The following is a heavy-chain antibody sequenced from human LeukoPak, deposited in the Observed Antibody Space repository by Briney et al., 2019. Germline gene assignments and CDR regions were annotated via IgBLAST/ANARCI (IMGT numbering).Heavy chain of an antibody. Sequence: SGTLSLTSAVSGGSISSSNWWSWVRQPPGKGLEWIGEIYHSGSTNYNPSLKSRVTISVDKSKNQFSLKLSSVTAADTAVYYCARAEDIVVVPAAMFSYYYYGMDVWGQGATVTVSS. CDR1: GGSISSSNW. J-gene: IGHJ6*02. CDR3: ARAEDIVVVPAAMFSYYYYGMDV. CDR2: IYHSGST. V-gene: IGHV4-4*02. D-gene: IGHD2-2*01.